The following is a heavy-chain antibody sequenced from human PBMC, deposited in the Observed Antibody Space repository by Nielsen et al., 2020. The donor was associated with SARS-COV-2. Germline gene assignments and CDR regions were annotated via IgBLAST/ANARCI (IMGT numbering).Heavy chain of an antibody. CDR1: GGTFSSYA. Sequence: SVKVSCKASGGTFSSYAISWVRQAPGQGLEWMGRIIPILGIANYAQKFQGRVTITADKPTSTAYMELSSLRSEDTAVYYCARVPGMLTGYIDNYFDYWGQGTRVTVSS. J-gene: IGHJ4*02. D-gene: IGHD3-9*01. V-gene: IGHV1-69*04. CDR2: IIPILGIA. CDR3: ARVPGMLTGYIDNYFDY.